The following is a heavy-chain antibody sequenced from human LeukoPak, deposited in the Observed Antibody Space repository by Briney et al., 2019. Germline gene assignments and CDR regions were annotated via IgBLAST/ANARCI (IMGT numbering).Heavy chain of an antibody. J-gene: IGHJ6*02. D-gene: IGHD3-10*01. CDR3: AKSVTMVRGVIIPPPYYYYGMDV. Sequence: GGSLRLSCAASGFTFSSYAMSWVRQAPGKGLEWVSAISGSGGSTYYADSVKGRFTISRDNSKNTLYLQMNSLRAEGTAVYYCAKSVTMVRGVIIPPPYYYYGMDVWGQGTTVTVSS. CDR2: ISGSGGST. CDR1: GFTFSSYA. V-gene: IGHV3-23*01.